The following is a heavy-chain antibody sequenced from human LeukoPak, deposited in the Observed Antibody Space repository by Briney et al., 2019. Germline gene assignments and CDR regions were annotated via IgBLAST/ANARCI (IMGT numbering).Heavy chain of an antibody. Sequence: GGSLRLSCVASGFTFSSYAMSWVRQAPGKGLEWVSAISGSGGSTYYADSVKGRFTISRDNSKNTLYLQMNSLRAEDTAVYYCAKDSHYDFWSGYYLFDYWGQGTLVTVSS. J-gene: IGHJ4*02. D-gene: IGHD3-3*01. CDR2: ISGSGGST. CDR3: AKDSHYDFWSGYYLFDY. CDR1: GFTFSSYA. V-gene: IGHV3-23*01.